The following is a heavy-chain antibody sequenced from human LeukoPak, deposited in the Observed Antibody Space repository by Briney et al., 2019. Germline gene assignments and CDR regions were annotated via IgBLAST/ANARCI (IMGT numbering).Heavy chain of an antibody. CDR2: IYYSGST. V-gene: IGHV4-61*08. J-gene: IGHJ4*02. Sequence: SETLSLTCTVSGGSISSGDYYWSWIRQPPGKGLEWIGYIYYSGSTNYNPSLKSRVTISVDTSKNQFSLKLSSVTAADTAVYYCARHFRGYSYRGFGYFDYWGQGTLVTVSS. CDR1: GGSISSGDYY. CDR3: ARHFRGYSYRGFGYFDY. D-gene: IGHD5-18*01.